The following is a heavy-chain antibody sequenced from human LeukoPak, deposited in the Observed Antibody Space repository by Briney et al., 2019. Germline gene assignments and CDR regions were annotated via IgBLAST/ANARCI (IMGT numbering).Heavy chain of an antibody. Sequence: PGGSLRLSCAASGFTVSSNYLSWVRQAPGKGLELVSVICIGGSTYYAYSVNGRFTISRDNSTNTLYLQMNSLRAEDTAVYYCAREKWGQGTLVTVSS. CDR1: GFTVSSNY. CDR2: ICIGGST. V-gene: IGHV3-66*02. CDR3: AREK. J-gene: IGHJ4*02.